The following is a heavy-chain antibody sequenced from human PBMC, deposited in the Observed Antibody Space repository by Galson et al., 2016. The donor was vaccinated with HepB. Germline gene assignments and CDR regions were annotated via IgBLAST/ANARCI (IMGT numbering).Heavy chain of an antibody. Sequence: SVKVSCKASGYTFTNYAIHWVRQAPGHRLEWMGWINAGNGNTKFSQKFQGIVTITRDTSATIDYMELSSLTSEGTAVYFCARDRLPYYYDSGDSSEYFPHWGQGTLVTVSS. D-gene: IGHD3-22*01. J-gene: IGHJ1*01. V-gene: IGHV1-3*01. CDR3: ARDRLPYYYDSGDSSEYFPH. CDR2: INAGNGNT. CDR1: GYTFTNYA.